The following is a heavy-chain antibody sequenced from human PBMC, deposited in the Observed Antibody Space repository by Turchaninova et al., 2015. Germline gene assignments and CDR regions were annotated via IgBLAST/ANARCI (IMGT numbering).Heavy chain of an antibody. V-gene: IGHV6-1*01. Sequence: VHLKQSGPGLVKPSQTLSLTCAIFGDRVSSNSAAWNWVRQSPSRGLEWVGRTYYRSKLYYDYGTSVKGRISIDPDTSKNQFSLQLNSVTPEDTAVDYCVRGLPNGYQGHGSYYYYMDVWGKGTTVTVSS. CDR2: TYYRSKLYY. D-gene: IGHD2-2*01. CDR3: VRGLPNGYQGHGSYYYYMDV. J-gene: IGHJ6*03. CDR1: GDRVSSNSAA.